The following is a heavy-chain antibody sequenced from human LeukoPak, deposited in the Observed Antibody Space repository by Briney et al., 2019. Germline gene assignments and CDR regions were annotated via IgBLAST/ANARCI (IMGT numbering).Heavy chain of an antibody. CDR3: ARAELGSDDAFDI. V-gene: IGHV4-61*02. CDR2: IYTSGST. CDR1: GGSISSGSYY. D-gene: IGHD7-27*01. J-gene: IGHJ3*02. Sequence: PSETLSLTCTVSGGSISSGSYYWSWIRQPAGKGLEWSGRIYTSGSTNYNPSLKSRVTISVDTSKNQFSLKLSSVTAADTAVYYCARAELGSDDAFDIWGRGTIVSVSS.